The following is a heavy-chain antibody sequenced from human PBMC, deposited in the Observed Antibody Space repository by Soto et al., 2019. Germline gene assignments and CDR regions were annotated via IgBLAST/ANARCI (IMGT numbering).Heavy chain of an antibody. Sequence: QVQLVQSGAEVKKPGSSVKVSCKASGGTFGSHRINWVRQAPGQGLEWMGRIIPTLGLVNYAQKFQGRVTITADKSTSTVYMELSSLTSGDTAVDYGGRVKTLIVWGMDVLGQGTAVIVSS. CDR2: IIPTLGLV. CDR3: GRVKTLIVWGMDV. J-gene: IGHJ6*02. CDR1: GGTFGSHR. V-gene: IGHV1-69*02. D-gene: IGHD2-21*01.